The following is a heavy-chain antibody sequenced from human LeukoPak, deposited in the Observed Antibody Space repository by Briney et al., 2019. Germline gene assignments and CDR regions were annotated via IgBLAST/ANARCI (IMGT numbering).Heavy chain of an antibody. Sequence: ASETLSLTCTVSGGSIKNYYWSWIRQPAGKGLEWIGNIFYSGSTYYSPSLKSRVTISLDTSRNQFSLKLNSVTAADTAVYYCAKSNGYGLVDIWGQGTMVTVSS. V-gene: IGHV4-59*12. D-gene: IGHD3-10*01. CDR1: GGSIKNYY. CDR2: IFYSGST. J-gene: IGHJ3*02. CDR3: AKSNGYGLVDI.